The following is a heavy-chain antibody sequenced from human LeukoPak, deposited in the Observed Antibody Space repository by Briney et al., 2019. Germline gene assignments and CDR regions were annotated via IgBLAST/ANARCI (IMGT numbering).Heavy chain of an antibody. V-gene: IGHV1-69*04. Sequence: SVKVSCKASGGTFSSYAISWVRQAPGQGLEWVGRIIPILGIANYAQKFQGRVTITADKSTSTAYMELSSLRSEDTAVYYCARARDEGYDYVWGSYRMGYFDYWGQGTLVTVSS. CDR1: GGTFSSYA. D-gene: IGHD3-16*02. J-gene: IGHJ4*02. CDR2: IIPILGIA. CDR3: ARARDEGYDYVWGSYRMGYFDY.